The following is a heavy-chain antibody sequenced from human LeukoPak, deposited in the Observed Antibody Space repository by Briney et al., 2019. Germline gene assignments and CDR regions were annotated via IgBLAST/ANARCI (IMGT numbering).Heavy chain of an antibody. CDR3: ARIVYDYVVAAPHFDY. CDR2: IYYSGST. J-gene: IGHJ4*02. V-gene: IGHV4-30-4*01. Sequence: SRTLSLTCTVSGGSISSGDYYWSWIRQPPGKGLEWIGYIYYSGSTYYNPSLKSRVTISVDTSKNQFSLKLSSVTAADTAVYYCARIVYDYVVAAPHFDYWGQGTLVTVSS. D-gene: IGHD3-16*01. CDR1: GGSISSGDYY.